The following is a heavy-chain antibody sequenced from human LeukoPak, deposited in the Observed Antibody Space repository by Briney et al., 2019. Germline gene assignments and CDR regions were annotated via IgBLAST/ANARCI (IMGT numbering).Heavy chain of an antibody. D-gene: IGHD3-22*01. J-gene: IGHJ4*02. CDR1: GFTFSDYY. V-gene: IGHV3-11*06. CDR2: ISSSSSYI. Sequence: GGSLRLSCAASGFTFSDYYMSWIRQAPGKGLEWVSSISSSSSYIYYADSVKGRFTISRDNAENSLYLQMNSLRAEDTAVYYCARAEYYYDSSGYYYYFDYWGQGTLVTVSS. CDR3: ARAEYYYDSSGYYYYFDY.